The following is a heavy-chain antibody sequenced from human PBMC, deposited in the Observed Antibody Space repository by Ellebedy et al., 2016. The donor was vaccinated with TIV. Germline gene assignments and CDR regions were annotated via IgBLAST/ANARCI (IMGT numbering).Heavy chain of an antibody. CDR3: ATDGSYGDYLSPTHAFVI. CDR1: GFTFSSYW. Sequence: GESLKISCAASGFTFSSYWMTWVRQAPGRGLEWVANIHQDGSEKFYVDSVNGRFTVSRDNAKNSLYLHLNSLRAEDTAMYYCATDGSYGDYLSPTHAFVIWGQGTMVTVSS. CDR2: IHQDGSEK. D-gene: IGHD4-17*01. V-gene: IGHV3-7*01. J-gene: IGHJ3*02.